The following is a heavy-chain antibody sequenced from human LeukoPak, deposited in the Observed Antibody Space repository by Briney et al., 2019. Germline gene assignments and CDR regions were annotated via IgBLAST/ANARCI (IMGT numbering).Heavy chain of an antibody. V-gene: IGHV3-23*01. J-gene: IGHJ6*04. CDR2: ISGSGGST. CDR3: AELGIPMIGGV. Sequence: GGSLRLSCAASGFTVSSKYMSWVRRPPGTGLEWVSAISGSGGSTYYADSMKGRFTISRDNSKNTLYLQMNGLRAEDTAVYYCAELGIPMIGGVWGKGTTVTISS. D-gene: IGHD3-10*02. CDR1: GFTVSSKY.